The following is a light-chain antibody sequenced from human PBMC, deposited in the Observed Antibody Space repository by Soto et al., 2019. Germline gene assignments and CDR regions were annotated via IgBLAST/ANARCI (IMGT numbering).Light chain of an antibody. Sequence: QSVLTQPPSVSAAPGQKVTISCSGSSSNIGNNYVSWYQQLPGTAPKLLIYENNKRPSGIPDRFSGSKSGTSATLGITGLQTGDEADYYCGTWDSSLSAVVFGGGTQPTVL. CDR1: SSNIGNNY. J-gene: IGLJ2*01. CDR2: ENN. CDR3: GTWDSSLSAVV. V-gene: IGLV1-51*01.